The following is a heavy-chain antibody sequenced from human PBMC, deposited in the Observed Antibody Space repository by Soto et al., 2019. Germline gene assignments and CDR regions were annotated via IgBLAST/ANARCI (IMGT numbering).Heavy chain of an antibody. Sequence: QITLKESGPTLVKPTQTLTLTCSFSGFSLSTSGVGMGWIRQPPGKALEWLALIYWDDDKHYSPSLKSRLTVTKDTSKNRVVLTMTNMDPMDTATYYCAHRQWLGHIDYWGQGTLVTVS. CDR2: IYWDDDK. D-gene: IGHD6-19*01. V-gene: IGHV2-5*02. CDR3: AHRQWLGHIDY. J-gene: IGHJ4*02. CDR1: GFSLSTSGVG.